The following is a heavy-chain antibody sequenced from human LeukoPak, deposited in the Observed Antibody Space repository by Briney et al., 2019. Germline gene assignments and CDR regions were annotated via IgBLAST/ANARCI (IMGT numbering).Heavy chain of an antibody. CDR2: INYSGST. J-gene: IGHJ4*02. CDR3: ARGSGIYGSGGYSAD. V-gene: IGHV4-59*01. D-gene: IGHD3-10*01. CDR1: GGSIRRYF. Sequence: PSETLSLTCTVSGGSIRRYFWNWLRQTPGKGLEWIGHINYSGSTNYNPSLKSRVTISLDTSKNQFSLNLSSVTAADTAVYHCARGSGIYGSGGYSADWGQGTLVTVSS.